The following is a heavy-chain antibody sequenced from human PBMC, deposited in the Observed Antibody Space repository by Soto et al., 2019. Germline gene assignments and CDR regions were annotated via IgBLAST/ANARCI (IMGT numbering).Heavy chain of an antibody. J-gene: IGHJ4*02. CDR1: GYTFTGYY. Sequence: ASVKVSCKASGYTFTGYYMHWVRQAPGQGLEWMGWINPNSGGTNYAQKFQGWVTMTRDTSISTAYMELSRLRSDDTAVYYCARGRRYDDFWSGYQSYYFEYWGQGALVTVSS. V-gene: IGHV1-2*04. CDR3: ARGRRYDDFWSGYQSYYFEY. CDR2: INPNSGGT. D-gene: IGHD3-3*01.